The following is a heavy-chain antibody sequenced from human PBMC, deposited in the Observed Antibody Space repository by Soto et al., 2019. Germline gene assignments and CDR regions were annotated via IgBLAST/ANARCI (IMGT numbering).Heavy chain of an antibody. Sequence: SETMRLPWTVSGGTITYYYWRWIRQAPGKGLEWLGYIFDGGSANYNPSLKSRVSFSLDKSQNQLSLKLTSVTGADTAIYYCVSVEGTPTVTGDYYYYAADASGQGTAVTVSS. V-gene: IGHV4-59*12. CDR1: GGTITYYY. J-gene: IGHJ6*02. D-gene: IGHD4-17*01. CDR3: VSVEGTPTVTGDYYYYAADA. CDR2: IFDGGSA.